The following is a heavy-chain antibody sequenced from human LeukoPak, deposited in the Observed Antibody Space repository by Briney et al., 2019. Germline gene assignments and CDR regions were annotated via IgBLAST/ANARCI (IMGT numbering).Heavy chain of an antibody. CDR3: ARDRGDYIYYYYGMDV. V-gene: IGHV1-8*01. CDR2: MNPNSGNT. D-gene: IGHD2-21*02. Sequence: ASVKVSCKASGYTFTSYDINWVRQATGQGLEWMGWMNPNSGNTGYAQKFQGRVTMTRNTSISTAYMELSSLRSEDTAVYYCARDRGDYIYYYYGMDVWGQGTTVTVSS. CDR1: GYTFTSYD. J-gene: IGHJ6*02.